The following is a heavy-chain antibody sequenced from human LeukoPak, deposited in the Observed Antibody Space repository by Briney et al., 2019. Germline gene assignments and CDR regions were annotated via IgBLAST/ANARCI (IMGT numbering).Heavy chain of an antibody. J-gene: IGHJ6*02. CDR3: AKYPYYDILTGPKMDA. D-gene: IGHD3-9*01. Sequence: GGSLRLSCAASGFTFSSYAMSWVRQAPGKGLEWVSAISGSGGSTYYADSVKGRFTISRDNSKNTLYPQMNSLRAEDTAVYYCAKYPYYDILTGPKMDAWGQGTTVTVSS. CDR2: ISGSGGST. CDR1: GFTFSSYA. V-gene: IGHV3-23*01.